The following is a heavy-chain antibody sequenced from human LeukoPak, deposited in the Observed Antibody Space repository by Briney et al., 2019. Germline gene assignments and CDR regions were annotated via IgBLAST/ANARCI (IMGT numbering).Heavy chain of an antibody. D-gene: IGHD6-13*01. CDR3: ARDSSSSWDDIDY. CDR2: INAGNGNT. Sequence: ASVRVSCKASGYTFTSYAMNWVRQAPGQGLEWMGWINAGNGNTKYSQKFQGRVTITRDTSASTAYMELSSLRSEDTAVHYCARDSSSSWDDIDYWGQGTLVTVSS. CDR1: GYTFTSYA. V-gene: IGHV1-3*01. J-gene: IGHJ4*02.